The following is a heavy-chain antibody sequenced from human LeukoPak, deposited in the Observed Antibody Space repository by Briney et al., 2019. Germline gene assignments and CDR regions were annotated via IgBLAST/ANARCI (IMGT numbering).Heavy chain of an antibody. V-gene: IGHV4-59*01. Sequence: SETLSLTCTVSGGSISSYYWSWIRQPPGKGLEWIGYIYYSGSTNYNPSLKSRVTISVDTSKNQFSLKLSSVTAADTAVYYCARDRCDAFDIWGQGTMVTVSS. CDR2: IYYSGST. CDR1: GGSISSYY. J-gene: IGHJ3*02. CDR3: ARDRCDAFDI.